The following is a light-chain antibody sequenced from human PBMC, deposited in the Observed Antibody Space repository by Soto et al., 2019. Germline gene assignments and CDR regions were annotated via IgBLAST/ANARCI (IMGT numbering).Light chain of an antibody. CDR2: AAS. Sequence: DIQMTQSPSTLSGSVGDRVTITCRASQTISSWLAWYQQKPGKAPKLLTYAASSLQSGVPSRFSGSGSGTDFTLTISSLQPEDFATYYCQQSYSTLMYTFGQGTKVDIK. CDR3: QQSYSTLMYT. CDR1: QTISSW. J-gene: IGKJ2*01. V-gene: IGKV1-39*01.